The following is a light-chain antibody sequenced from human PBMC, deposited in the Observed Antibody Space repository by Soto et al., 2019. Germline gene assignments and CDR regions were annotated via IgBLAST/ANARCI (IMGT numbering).Light chain of an antibody. CDR2: GAS. CDR1: QSVSSSY. J-gene: IGKJ4*01. V-gene: IGKV3-20*01. Sequence: EIVLTQSPGTLSLSPGERATLSCRASQSVSSSYLAWYQQKPGQAPRLLIYGASSRATGIPERFSGSGSGTDFTLTISRLEPEDFAVYYCQQYGSSPPLTFGGGTKVDIK. CDR3: QQYGSSPPLT.